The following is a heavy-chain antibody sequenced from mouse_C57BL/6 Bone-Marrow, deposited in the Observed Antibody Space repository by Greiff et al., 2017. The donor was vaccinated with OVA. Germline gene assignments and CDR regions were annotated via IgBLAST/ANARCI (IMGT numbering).Heavy chain of an antibody. CDR3: ARDTENWYFDV. J-gene: IGHJ1*03. D-gene: IGHD1-1*01. Sequence: EVKLVESGGGLVKPGGSLKLSCAASGFTFSSYAMSWVRQTPEKRLEWVATISDGGSYTYYPDNVKGRFTISRDNAKNNPYLQMSHLKSEDTAMDYCARDTENWYFDVWGTGTTVTVSA. CDR1: GFTFSSYA. CDR2: ISDGGSYT. V-gene: IGHV5-4*01.